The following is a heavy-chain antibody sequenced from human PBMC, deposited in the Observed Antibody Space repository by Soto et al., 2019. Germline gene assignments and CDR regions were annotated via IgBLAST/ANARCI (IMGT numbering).Heavy chain of an antibody. Sequence: GGSLRLSCAASGFSFSSYWMHWVRQAPGKGLVWVSRINSDGSSTSYADPVKGRFTISRDNAKNTLYLQMNSLRAEDTAVYYCARDPSRTVTTAGNWFDPWGQGT. CDR3: ARDPSRTVTTAGNWFDP. CDR2: INSDGSST. J-gene: IGHJ5*02. CDR1: GFSFSSYW. V-gene: IGHV3-74*01. D-gene: IGHD4-4*01.